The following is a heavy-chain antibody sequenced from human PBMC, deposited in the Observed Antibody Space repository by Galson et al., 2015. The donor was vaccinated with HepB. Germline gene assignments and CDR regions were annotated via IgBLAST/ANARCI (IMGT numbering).Heavy chain of an antibody. Sequence: SLRLSCAASGFTFSSYGMHMHWVRLAPGKGLEWVAFIRFDGSNKYYADSVKGRFTISRDNSKHTLFLQMNSLRDEDTAVYYCARRYYYDSSGYLPEDWFDPWGQGTLVTVSS. CDR3: ARRYYYDSSGYLPEDWFDP. CDR2: IRFDGSNK. J-gene: IGHJ5*02. D-gene: IGHD3-22*01. V-gene: IGHV3-33*01. CDR1: GFTFSSYG.